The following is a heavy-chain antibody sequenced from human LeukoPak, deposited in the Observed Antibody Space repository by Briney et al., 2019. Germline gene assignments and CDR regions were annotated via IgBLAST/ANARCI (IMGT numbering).Heavy chain of an antibody. CDR1: GFTFSSYG. V-gene: IGHV3-30*02. D-gene: IGHD3-22*01. J-gene: IGHJ4*02. Sequence: GGSLRLSCAASGFTFSSYGMHWVRQAPGKGLEWVAFIRYDGSNKYYADSVKGRFTISRDNSKNTLYLQMNSLRAEDTAVYYCAKDMEDYYDSSGTDLLPGYWGQGTLVTVSS. CDR3: AKDMEDYYDSSGTDLLPGY. CDR2: IRYDGSNK.